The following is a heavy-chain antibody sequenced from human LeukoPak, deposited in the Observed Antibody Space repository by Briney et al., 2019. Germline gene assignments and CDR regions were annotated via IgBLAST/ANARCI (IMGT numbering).Heavy chain of an antibody. CDR1: GGSISSYY. Sequence: SETLSLTCTVSGGSISSYYWSWIRQPPGKGLEWIGYIYYSGSTNYNPSLKSRVTISVDTSKNQFSLKLSSVTAADTAVYYCARGNYDILTGTYNWFDPWGQGTLDTVSS. CDR3: ARGNYDILTGTYNWFDP. J-gene: IGHJ5*02. V-gene: IGHV4-59*01. CDR2: IYYSGST. D-gene: IGHD3-9*01.